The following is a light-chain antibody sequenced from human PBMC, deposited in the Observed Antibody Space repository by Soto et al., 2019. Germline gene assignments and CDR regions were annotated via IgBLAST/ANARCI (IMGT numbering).Light chain of an antibody. V-gene: IGKV3-15*01. CDR3: QQHNDWPT. J-gene: IGKJ5*01. CDR1: QSVSSD. CDR2: GAS. Sequence: EIVMTQSPATLSLSPGERATLSCRASQSVSSDLAWYQQVPGQAPRLLIFGASTRATGIPARFSGSGSGTEFILTISSVESEDFAIYYCQQHNDWPTFGQGTRLEI.